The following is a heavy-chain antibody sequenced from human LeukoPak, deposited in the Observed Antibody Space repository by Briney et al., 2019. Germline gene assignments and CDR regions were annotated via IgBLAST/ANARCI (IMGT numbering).Heavy chain of an antibody. CDR2: ISSSTNTI. D-gene: IGHD3-9*01. CDR1: RVSFSSYS. J-gene: IGHJ4*02. CDR3: ARDLRRVYDIPAAGY. Sequence: GGSLRLSCAASRVSFSSYSMNWVRQAPGKGLEWVSYISSSTNTIYYADSVKGRFTISRDNAKNSLYLQMNSLRAEDTAVYYCARDLRRVYDIPAAGYWGQGTLVTVSS. V-gene: IGHV3-48*01.